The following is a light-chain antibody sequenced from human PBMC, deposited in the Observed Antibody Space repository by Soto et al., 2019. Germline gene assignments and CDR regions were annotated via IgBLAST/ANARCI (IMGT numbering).Light chain of an antibody. CDR1: SGDVGGYDF. CDR2: EVT. V-gene: IGLV2-8*01. Sequence: QSALTQPPSTSGSPGQSVTISCTGTSGDVGGYDFVSWYQQHPGKAPNLMIYEVTKRPSGVPDRFSGSMSGNTASLTVSGLQAEDEAYYYCSSYAGSKNFVVFGGGTKLTVL. CDR3: SSYAGSKNFVV. J-gene: IGLJ2*01.